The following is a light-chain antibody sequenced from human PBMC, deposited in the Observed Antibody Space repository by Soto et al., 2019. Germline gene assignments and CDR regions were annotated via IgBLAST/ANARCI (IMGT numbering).Light chain of an antibody. CDR2: VAS. Sequence: EIVLTQSPGTLSLSPGERATLSCRASQSFSSSYLAWYQQKPGQAPRLLIYVASSRPTGTPDRFSGSVSGTELTLTISRLELEDFAVYYCKQYYSSPWTFGLGTKVEIK. CDR3: KQYYSSPWT. J-gene: IGKJ1*01. CDR1: QSFSSSY. V-gene: IGKV3-20*01.